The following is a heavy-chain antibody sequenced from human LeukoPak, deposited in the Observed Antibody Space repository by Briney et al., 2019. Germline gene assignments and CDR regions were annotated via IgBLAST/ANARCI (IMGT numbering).Heavy chain of an antibody. CDR3: ARVPAPPFGAFDI. D-gene: IGHD1-14*01. Sequence: SETLSLTCTVSGGSISSHYWSWIRQPPGKGLEWIGYIYYSRSTNYNPSLKSRVTISIDTSKNQFSLKLSSVTAADTAVYYCARVPAPPFGAFDIWGQGTMVTVSS. V-gene: IGHV4-59*11. CDR1: GGSISSHY. J-gene: IGHJ3*02. CDR2: IYYSRST.